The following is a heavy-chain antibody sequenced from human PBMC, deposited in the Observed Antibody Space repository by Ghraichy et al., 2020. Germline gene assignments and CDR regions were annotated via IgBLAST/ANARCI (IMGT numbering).Heavy chain of an antibody. CDR2: ISGYNGNT. CDR1: GYTFNNYA. J-gene: IGHJ6*03. D-gene: IGHD3-10*01. Sequence: ASVKVSCKASGYTFNNYAISWVRQAPGQGLEWMGWISGYNGNTNYAQNFQGRVTMTTDTSTNSAYLEVRNLRSDDTAVYYCARDHRTRYYYGSGSPVPTHKYYYMDVWGKGTTVTVSS. V-gene: IGHV1-18*01. CDR3: ARDHRTRYYYGSGSPVPTHKYYYMDV.